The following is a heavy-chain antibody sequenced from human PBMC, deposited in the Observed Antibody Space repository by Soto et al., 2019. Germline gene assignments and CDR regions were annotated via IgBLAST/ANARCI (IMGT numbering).Heavy chain of an antibody. V-gene: IGHV4-30-4*01. CDR3: AREVNNYYGMDV. CDR1: GASISSDDYY. CDR2: ISYSGST. J-gene: IGHJ6*02. Sequence: QVQLQESGPGLVKPSQTLSLTCSISGASISSDDYYWSWFRQPPGKGLEWIGYISYSGSTYYNPSLKSRITISVDTSKTHFSLLLSSVTAADTAVFYCAREVNNYYGMDVWGQGTTVTVSS.